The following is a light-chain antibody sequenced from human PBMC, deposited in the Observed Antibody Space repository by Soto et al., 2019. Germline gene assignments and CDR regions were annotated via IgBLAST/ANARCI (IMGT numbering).Light chain of an antibody. J-gene: IGKJ1*01. CDR2: GAS. CDR1: QDISTF. Sequence: DVQMTQSPSSLSASVGDRVTITCQASQDISTFLNWYQQKTGRAPKLLIYGASTLHSGVPSRFSGSGSGTDFTLTISSLRPEDFATYYCQHSYYTPWTFGQGTKVDIK. CDR3: QHSYYTPWT. V-gene: IGKV1-39*01.